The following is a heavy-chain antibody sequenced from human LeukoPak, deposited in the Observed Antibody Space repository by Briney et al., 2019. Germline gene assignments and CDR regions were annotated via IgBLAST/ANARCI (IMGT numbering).Heavy chain of an antibody. CDR2: ITGRSTYI. CDR3: ASLIVGATITVSYGMDV. CDR1: GFTFSSYA. D-gene: IGHD1-26*01. V-gene: IGHV3-21*01. J-gene: IGHJ6*02. Sequence: GGSLRLSCAASGFTFSSYAMQWVRQAPGKGLEWVSSITGRSTYIYYADSVKGRFTISRDNAKNSLYLQMNSLRVEDTAVYYCASLIVGATITVSYGMDVWGQGTTVTVSS.